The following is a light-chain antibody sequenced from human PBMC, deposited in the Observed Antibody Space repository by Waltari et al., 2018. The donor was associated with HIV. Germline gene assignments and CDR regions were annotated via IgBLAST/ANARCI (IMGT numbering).Light chain of an antibody. CDR1: SANIGKNY. Sequence: QSVLGQESSASGTAGQRVVISCSGTSANIGKNYVYWYQQFAGATPRLIIYNNGQRPSGVPDRFSRSKSGVSASLVISGLQSGDEATYYCATWDANQWVFGGGMKVSVL. V-gene: IGLV1-47*02. CDR2: NNG. J-gene: IGLJ3*02. CDR3: ATWDANQWV.